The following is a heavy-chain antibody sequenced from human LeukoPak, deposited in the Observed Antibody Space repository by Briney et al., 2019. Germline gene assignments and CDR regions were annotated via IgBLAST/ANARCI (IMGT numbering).Heavy chain of an antibody. V-gene: IGHV3-7*03. J-gene: IGHJ5*02. CDR1: GSTFTRYW. CDR3: AKDPGDKAIDRWFDP. D-gene: IGHD3-10*01. CDR2: INEAGRDK. Sequence: GGSLRLYCATTGSTFTRYWLSWVGQAPGQGLEGVDNINEAGRDKYYVDSVKGRLTISRDNARNSLYLQMGGLTGDDTAIYYCAKDPGDKAIDRWFDPWGQGTLVTVSS.